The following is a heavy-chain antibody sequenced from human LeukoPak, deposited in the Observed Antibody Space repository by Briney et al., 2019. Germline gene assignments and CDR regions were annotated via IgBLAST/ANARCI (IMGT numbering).Heavy chain of an antibody. CDR3: ARAVACSSTSCYLDS. J-gene: IGHJ4*02. CDR1: GGSISTYY. CDR2: IFTNGST. Sequence: SETLSLTCSVSGGSISTYYWTWIRQPAGKGLEWIGRIFTNGSTNYNPSLKSRVTMSIDMSKSQFSLKVSSVTAADTAVYYCARAVACSSTSCYLDSWGQGTLVTVSS. D-gene: IGHD2-2*01. V-gene: IGHV4-4*07.